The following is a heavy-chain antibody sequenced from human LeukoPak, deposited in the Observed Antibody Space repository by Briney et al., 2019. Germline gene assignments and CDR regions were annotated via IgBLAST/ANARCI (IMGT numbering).Heavy chain of an antibody. Sequence: ASVKVSCKASGGTFSSYAISWVRQAPGQGLEWMGIINPSGGSTSYAQKFQGRVTMTRDTSTSTVYMELSSLRSEDTAVYYCARDCVVVTAGVEYYFDYWGQGTLVTVSS. CDR2: INPSGGST. J-gene: IGHJ4*02. D-gene: IGHD2-21*02. CDR1: GGTFSSYA. CDR3: ARDCVVVTAGVEYYFDY. V-gene: IGHV1-46*01.